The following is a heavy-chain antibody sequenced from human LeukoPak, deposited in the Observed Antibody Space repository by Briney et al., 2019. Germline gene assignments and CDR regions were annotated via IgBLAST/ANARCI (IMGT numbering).Heavy chain of an antibody. V-gene: IGHV4-59*01. CDR2: IYYSGST. J-gene: IGHJ6*02. D-gene: IGHD3-9*01. CDR1: GGSISSYY. Sequence: PSETLSLTCTVSGGSISSYYWSWIRQPPGKGLEWIGYIYYSGSTNYNPSLKSRVTISVGTSKNQFSLKLSSVTAADTAVYYCARTSPATPLLRYFDWSSSPMDVWGQGTTVTVSS. CDR3: ARTSPATPLLRYFDWSSSPMDV.